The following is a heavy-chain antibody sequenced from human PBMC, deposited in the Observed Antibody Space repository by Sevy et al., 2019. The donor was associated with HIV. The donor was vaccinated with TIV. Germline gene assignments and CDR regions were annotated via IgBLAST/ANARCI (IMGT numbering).Heavy chain of an antibody. J-gene: IGHJ4*02. CDR3: ATTKDYHDNSGYPFDY. CDR2: FDPEDDKT. V-gene: IGHV1-24*01. Sequence: ASVKVSCKVSGYTLTQLSMHWVRQAPGKGLEWMGTFDPEDDKTIYAQKFQGRVTMTEDKSTDTAYMELSSLRSEDTAMFYCATTKDYHDNSGYPFDYWGQGTLVTVSS. CDR1: GYTLTQLS. D-gene: IGHD3-22*01.